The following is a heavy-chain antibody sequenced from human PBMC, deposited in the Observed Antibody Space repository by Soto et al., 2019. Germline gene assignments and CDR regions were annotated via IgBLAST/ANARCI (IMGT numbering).Heavy chain of an antibody. CDR2: ISYDGSDK. CDR1: RFTFSRYG. D-gene: IGHD2-2*01. Sequence: GGSLRLSCAASRFTFSRYGMHWVRQAPGKGLEWVAVISYDGSDKYYADSVKGRFTISRDNSKNTQYLQMNSLRADDTAVYYCANFNPGRDCSSTSCYSTYFDYWGQGTLVTVSS. V-gene: IGHV3-30*18. J-gene: IGHJ4*02. CDR3: ANFNPGRDCSSTSCYSTYFDY.